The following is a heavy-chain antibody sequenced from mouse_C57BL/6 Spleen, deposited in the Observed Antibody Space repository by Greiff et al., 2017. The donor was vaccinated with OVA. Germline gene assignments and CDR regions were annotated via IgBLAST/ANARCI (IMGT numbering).Heavy chain of an antibody. CDR3: ARWEQRSTWAAMYY. Sequence: VQLQQPGAELVRPGTSVKLSCKASGYTFTSYWMPWVKPRPGQGLEWIGVIDPSDSYTNYNQKFKGKATLTVDKSSSTAYMQHSSLTSENSAVYDGARWEQRSTWAAMYYWGQGTSVTVSS. J-gene: IGHJ4*01. CDR2: IDPSDSYT. CDR1: GYTFTSYW. V-gene: IGHV1-59*01. D-gene: IGHD1-1*01.